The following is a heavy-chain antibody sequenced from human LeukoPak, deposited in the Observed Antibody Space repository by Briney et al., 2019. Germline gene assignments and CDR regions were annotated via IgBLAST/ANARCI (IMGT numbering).Heavy chain of an antibody. CDR1: GVSISTYY. V-gene: IGHV4-59*01. CDR2: IFYSGST. CDR3: ARVERNWSGYYAKVYYFDY. D-gene: IGHD3-3*01. Sequence: SETLSLTCTVSGVSISTYYWSWLRQSPGQGLEWIGFIFYSGSTNYNPSLRSRLTISTDTSKSQFSLKLSSVTTADTAIYYCARVERNWSGYYAKVYYFDYWGQGTLVTVSS. J-gene: IGHJ4*02.